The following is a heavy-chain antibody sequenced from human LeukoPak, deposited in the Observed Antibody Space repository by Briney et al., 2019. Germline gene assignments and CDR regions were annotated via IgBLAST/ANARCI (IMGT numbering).Heavy chain of an antibody. Sequence: PGGSLRLTCAASGFTFSSYGMHWVRQAPGKGLEWVAVISYDGSNKYYADSVKGRFTISRDNSKNTLYLQMNSLRAEDTAVYYCAKDSLGDILTGYFLALDYWGQGTLVTVSS. V-gene: IGHV3-30*18. CDR1: GFTFSSYG. CDR3: AKDSLGDILTGYFLALDY. J-gene: IGHJ4*02. CDR2: ISYDGSNK. D-gene: IGHD3-9*01.